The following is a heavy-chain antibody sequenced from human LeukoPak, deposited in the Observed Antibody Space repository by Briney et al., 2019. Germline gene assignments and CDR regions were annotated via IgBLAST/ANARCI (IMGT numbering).Heavy chain of an antibody. V-gene: IGHV1-2*02. Sequence: ASVKVSCKASGYTFTGYYMHWVRQAPGQGLEWVEWINPNSGGTNYAQKFQGRVTMTRDTSISTAYMELSRLRSDDTAVYYCAREDYYDSSGYSLYWGQGTLVTASS. CDR3: AREDYYDSSGYSLY. D-gene: IGHD3-22*01. J-gene: IGHJ4*02. CDR2: INPNSGGT. CDR1: GYTFTGYY.